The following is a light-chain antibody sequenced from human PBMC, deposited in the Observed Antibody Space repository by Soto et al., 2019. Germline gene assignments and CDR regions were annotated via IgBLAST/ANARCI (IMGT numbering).Light chain of an antibody. J-gene: IGKJ1*01. Sequence: EMVMTQSPATLYMSPQERATLSAMASQSGSTNLAWYQQNLGQAPRLLIKGASTRATGIPGRFSGSGSGTEFNITSGSLQAEDFAVYYCQQYNNLPLTFGQGTKVEIK. V-gene: IGKV3-15*01. CDR1: QSGSTN. CDR3: QQYNNLPLT. CDR2: GAS.